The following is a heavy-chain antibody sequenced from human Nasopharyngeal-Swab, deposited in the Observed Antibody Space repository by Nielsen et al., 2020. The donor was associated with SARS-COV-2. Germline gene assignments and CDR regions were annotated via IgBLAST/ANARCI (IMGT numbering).Heavy chain of an antibody. CDR2: INHSGST. CDR1: GYSISSGYY. Sequence: GSLRLSCTVSGYSISSGYYWGWIRQPPGKGLEWIGEINHSGSTNYNPSLKSRVTISVDTSKNQFSLKLSSVTAADTAVYYCAREYSSSSALLDYWGQGTLVTVSS. CDR3: AREYSSSSALLDY. J-gene: IGHJ4*02. V-gene: IGHV4-38-2*02. D-gene: IGHD6-6*01.